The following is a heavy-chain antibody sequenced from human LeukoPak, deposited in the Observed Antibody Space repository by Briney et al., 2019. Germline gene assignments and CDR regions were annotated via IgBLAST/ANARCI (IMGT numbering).Heavy chain of an antibody. V-gene: IGHV1-2*02. Sequence: ASVTVSCKASGYTFTSYAIHWVRQAPGQGLEWMGWITPGGGTNYPQKFQGRVAITWDTSITTAYMDLSRLTSDDTAVYYCARDRYGDGFAHLDYWGQGALVTVSS. CDR1: GYTFTSYA. CDR3: ARDRYGDGFAHLDY. D-gene: IGHD5-24*01. J-gene: IGHJ4*02. CDR2: ITPGGGT.